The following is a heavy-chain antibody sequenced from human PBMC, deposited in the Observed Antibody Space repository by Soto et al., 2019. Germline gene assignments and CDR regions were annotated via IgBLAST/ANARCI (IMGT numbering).Heavy chain of an antibody. D-gene: IGHD3-9*01. CDR2: ISGSGGST. J-gene: IGHJ5*02. Sequence: EVPLLESGGGLVQPGGSLRLSCAASGFTFSSYAMSWVRQAPGKGLEWVSAISGSGGSTYYADSVKGRFTISRDNSTTALYLPMSGVRAQDTVVYYCAKVANYAIVTGYYTNWCDPWGQGTLVTVSS. CDR1: GFTFSSYA. V-gene: IGHV3-23*01. CDR3: AKVANYAIVTGYYTNWCDP.